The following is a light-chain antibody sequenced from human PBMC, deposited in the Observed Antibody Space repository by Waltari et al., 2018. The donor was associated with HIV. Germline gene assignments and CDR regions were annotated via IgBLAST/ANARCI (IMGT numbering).Light chain of an antibody. CDR2: LAS. Sequence: IRMTQSPPSLSPIFAYTVTFTCRASQPIDNYLHWYQHKPGQFPKLLIYLASTLHSGVPPRFSGSGSGTSFSLTLSGVQPDDVATYFCQQTYSPPRTFGQGTRLE. V-gene: IGKV1-39*01. CDR3: QQTYSPPRT. CDR1: QPIDNY. J-gene: IGKJ5*01.